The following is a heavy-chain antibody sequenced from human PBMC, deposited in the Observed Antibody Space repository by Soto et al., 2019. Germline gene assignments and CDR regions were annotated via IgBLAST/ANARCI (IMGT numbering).Heavy chain of an antibody. V-gene: IGHV4-59*01. D-gene: IGHD3-16*01. Sequence: PSETLSLTCTVSGGSISSYYWSWIRQPPGKGLEWIGYIYYRGSTNYNPSLKSRVTISVDTSKNKFSLKLGSVTAADTAVYYWARDQWGLLLDPWGQGTLVTVSS. CDR2: IYYRGST. CDR1: GGSISSYY. CDR3: ARDQWGLLLDP. J-gene: IGHJ5*02.